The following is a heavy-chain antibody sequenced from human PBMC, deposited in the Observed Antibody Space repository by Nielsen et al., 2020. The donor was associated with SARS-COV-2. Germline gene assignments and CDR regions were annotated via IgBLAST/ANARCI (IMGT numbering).Heavy chain of an antibody. Sequence: SETLSLTCTVSGGSISSYYWSWIRQPPGKGLEFVGYIYDSGSTNYNPSLRSRVTISRDTSTNQCSLRLSSVTAADTAVYYCARHEGWVTTVWYNFGYWGQGTLVTVSS. V-gene: IGHV4-59*08. CDR3: ARHEGWVTTVWYNFGY. CDR2: IYDSGST. CDR1: GGSISSYY. D-gene: IGHD4-17*01. J-gene: IGHJ4*02.